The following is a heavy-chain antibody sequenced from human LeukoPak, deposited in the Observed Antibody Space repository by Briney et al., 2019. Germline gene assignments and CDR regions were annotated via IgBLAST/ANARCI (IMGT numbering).Heavy chain of an antibody. V-gene: IGHV3-21*01. CDR3: ARDFLGIVVVPAARMGFDP. J-gene: IGHJ5*02. Sequence: PGGSLRLSCAASGFTFSSYSMNWVRQAPGKGLEWVSSISSSSSYIYYADSVKGRFTISRDNAKNSLYLQMNSLRAEDTAVYYCARDFLGIVVVPAARMGFDPWGQGTLVTVSS. CDR2: ISSSSSYI. D-gene: IGHD2-2*03. CDR1: GFTFSSYS.